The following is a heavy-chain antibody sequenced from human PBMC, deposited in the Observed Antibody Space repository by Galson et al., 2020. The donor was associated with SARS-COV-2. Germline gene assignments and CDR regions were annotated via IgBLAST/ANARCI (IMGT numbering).Heavy chain of an antibody. D-gene: IGHD5-12*01. CDR2: IWSDGSRK. Sequence: SCAASGFTFRNSGMHWVRQAPGKGLEWVAGIWSDGSRKYYADSVKGRFAVSRDNFNGVMYLQMNSLRVEDTAVYYCAKDAAGYNAYYFDYWGQGVLVTVAS. CDR3: AKDAAGYNAYYFDY. J-gene: IGHJ4*02. CDR1: GFTFRNSG. V-gene: IGHV3-33*06.